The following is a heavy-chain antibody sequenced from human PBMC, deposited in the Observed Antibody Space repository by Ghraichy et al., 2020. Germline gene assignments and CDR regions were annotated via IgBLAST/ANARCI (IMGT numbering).Heavy chain of an antibody. CDR1: GYSISSGYY. J-gene: IGHJ5*02. V-gene: IGHV4-38-2*02. Sequence: ESLNISCAVSGYSISSGYYWGWIRQPPGKGLEWIGSIYHSGSTYYNPSLKSRVTISVDTSKNQFSLKLSSVTAADTAVYYCARDLSEDSSGLPGWFDPWGQGTLVTVSS. D-gene: IGHD3-22*01. CDR3: ARDLSEDSSGLPGWFDP. CDR2: IYHSGST.